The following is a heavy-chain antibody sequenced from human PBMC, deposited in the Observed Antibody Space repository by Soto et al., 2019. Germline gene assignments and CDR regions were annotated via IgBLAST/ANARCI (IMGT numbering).Heavy chain of an antibody. V-gene: IGHV4-61*01. CDR2: IYYSGST. Sequence: SETLSLTCTFSGGSVSSGSYYWSWIRQPPGKGLEWIGYIYYSGSTNYNPSLKSRVTISVDTSKNQFSLKLSSVTAADTAVYYCARTGGRIVATTTAYWGQGTLVTVSS. CDR3: ARTGGRIVATTTAY. CDR1: GGSVSSGSYY. J-gene: IGHJ4*02. D-gene: IGHD5-12*01.